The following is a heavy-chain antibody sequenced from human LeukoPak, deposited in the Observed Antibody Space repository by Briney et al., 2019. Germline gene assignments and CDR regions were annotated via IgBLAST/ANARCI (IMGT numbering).Heavy chain of an antibody. CDR2: IYTDGSST. D-gene: IGHD2-21*01. CDR3: ARGSASGASNYYYYMDV. CDR1: GFTFSNYW. V-gene: IGHV3-74*01. Sequence: GGSLRLSCAASGFTFSNYWMHWVRQAPGKGLVWVSRIYTDGSSTTYADSVKGRYTISRDNARNALYQQMNTLRAKDTAVYYCARGSASGASNYYYYMDVWGKGTTVTVSS. J-gene: IGHJ6*03.